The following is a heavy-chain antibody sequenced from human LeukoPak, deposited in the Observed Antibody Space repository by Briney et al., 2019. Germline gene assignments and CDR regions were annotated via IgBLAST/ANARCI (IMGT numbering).Heavy chain of an antibody. V-gene: IGHV1-8*01. D-gene: IGHD5-24*01. CDR1: GYTFTNYD. Sequence: ASVKVSCKASGYTFTNYDINWVRRATGQGLEWMGWMNPNSGNTGYAQKFQGRVTMTRDTSISTAYMELSRLRSDDTAVYYCARDGDGYNFPYWGQGTLVTVSS. J-gene: IGHJ4*02. CDR2: MNPNSGNT. CDR3: ARDGDGYNFPY.